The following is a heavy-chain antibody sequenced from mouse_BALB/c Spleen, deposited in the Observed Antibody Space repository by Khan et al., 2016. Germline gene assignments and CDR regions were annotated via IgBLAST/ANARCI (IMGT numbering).Heavy chain of an antibody. CDR1: GFSLTSYS. CDR3: ARGGILYVDY. Sequence: QVQLKESGPGLVQPSQSLSITCTVSGFSLTSYSIHWVRQSPGKGLEWLGVIWSGGSTDYNAAFISRLSISKDNSKSQVFFKMNSLQANDTAMYYCARGGILYVDYWGQGTTLTVSS. V-gene: IGHV2-2*02. CDR2: IWSGGST. J-gene: IGHJ2*01.